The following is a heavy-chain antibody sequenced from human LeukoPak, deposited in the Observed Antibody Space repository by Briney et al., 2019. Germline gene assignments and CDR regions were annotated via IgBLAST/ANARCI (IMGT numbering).Heavy chain of an antibody. CDR3: ARGSPGYFDWLGY. D-gene: IGHD3-9*01. Sequence: SETLSLTCAVYGGSLRDFYWTWIRQPPGKGLEWIGNIYYSGSTNYNPALKSRVTISVDTSKNQFSLKLSSVTAADTAVYYCARGSPGYFDWLGYWGQGTLVTVSS. V-gene: IGHV4-59*01. CDR1: GGSLRDFY. CDR2: IYYSGST. J-gene: IGHJ4*02.